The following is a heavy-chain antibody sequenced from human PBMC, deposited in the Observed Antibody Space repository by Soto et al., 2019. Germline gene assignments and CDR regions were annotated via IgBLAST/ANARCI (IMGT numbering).Heavy chain of an antibody. Sequence: PSETLSLTCTVSGGSISSYYWSWIRQPPGKGLEWIGYIYYSGSTNYNPSLKSRVTISVDTSKNQFSLKLSSVTAADTAVYYCARGLVDTAMVRDTKCAFDYWGQGTLVTVSS. D-gene: IGHD5-18*01. CDR3: ARGLVDTAMVRDTKCAFDY. J-gene: IGHJ4*02. CDR2: IYYSGST. CDR1: GGSISSYY. V-gene: IGHV4-59*01.